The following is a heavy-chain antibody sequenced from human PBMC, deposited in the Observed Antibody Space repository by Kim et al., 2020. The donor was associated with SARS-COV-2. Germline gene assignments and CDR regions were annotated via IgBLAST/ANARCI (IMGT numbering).Heavy chain of an antibody. D-gene: IGHD2-15*01. J-gene: IGHJ6*02. CDR3: ARSRGSWYVYYYGMYV. Sequence: GGSLRLSCAASGFTFSDYYMSWIRQAPGKGLEWVSYISSSGSTIYYADSVKGRFTISRDNAKNSLYLQMNSLRAEDTAVYYCARSRGSWYVYYYGMYVWGQGTTVTVSS. CDR2: ISSSGSTI. CDR1: GFTFSDYY. V-gene: IGHV3-11*01.